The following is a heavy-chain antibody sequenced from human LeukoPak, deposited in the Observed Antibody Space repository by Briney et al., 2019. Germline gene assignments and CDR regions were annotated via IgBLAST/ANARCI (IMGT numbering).Heavy chain of an antibody. J-gene: IGHJ5*02. Sequence: SETLSLTCTVSGGSISSYYWSWIRQPPGKGLEWIGYIYYSGSTNYNPSLKSRVTISVDTSKDQFSLKLSSVTAADTAVYYCARDLRWELLRGWLDPWGQGTLVTVSS. D-gene: IGHD1-26*01. CDR1: GGSISSYY. CDR2: IYYSGST. V-gene: IGHV4-59*01. CDR3: ARDLRWELLRGWLDP.